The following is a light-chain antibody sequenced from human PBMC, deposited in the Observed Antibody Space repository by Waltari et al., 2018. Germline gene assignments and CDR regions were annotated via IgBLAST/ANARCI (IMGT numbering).Light chain of an antibody. Sequence: SYVLTQPPSVSVAPGQTARITCGGNNIGSKSVHWYQQKPGQAPVLVVYDDSDRPSGIPGRCSGSNSGNTATLTISRVEAGDEVDYYCQVWDSSSDHVVFGGGTKLTVL. CDR3: QVWDSSSDHVV. J-gene: IGLJ2*01. V-gene: IGLV3-21*02. CDR2: DDS. CDR1: NIGSKS.